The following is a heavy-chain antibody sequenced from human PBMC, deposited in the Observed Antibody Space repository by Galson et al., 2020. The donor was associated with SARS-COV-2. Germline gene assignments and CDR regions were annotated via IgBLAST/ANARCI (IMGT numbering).Heavy chain of an antibody. J-gene: IGHJ4*02. Sequence: GGSLRLSCAASGFTFSRYAMAWVRQAPGKGLEWVSGISGGGGSTYYADSVKGRFTISRDISQNTVYLQMSSLRAEDTAVYYCAKDRGNDCGDQLDFWGQGTQVTVSS. CDR1: GFTFSRYA. CDR3: AKDRGNDCGDQLDF. V-gene: IGHV3-23*01. CDR2: ISGGGGST. D-gene: IGHD4-17*01.